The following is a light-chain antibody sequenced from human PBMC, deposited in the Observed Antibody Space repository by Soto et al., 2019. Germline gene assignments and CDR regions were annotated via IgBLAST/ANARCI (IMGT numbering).Light chain of an antibody. CDR2: EVT. CDR1: SGDIGSYNR. CDR3: SSYTNINTRACV. J-gene: IGLJ1*01. V-gene: IGLV2-14*01. Sequence: TGTSGDIGSYNRVSWYQQHPGKAPKLIIYEVTDRPSGVSNRFSGSKSGNTASLTISGLQAEDEAEYYCSSYTNINTRACVFGTGTKGTVL.